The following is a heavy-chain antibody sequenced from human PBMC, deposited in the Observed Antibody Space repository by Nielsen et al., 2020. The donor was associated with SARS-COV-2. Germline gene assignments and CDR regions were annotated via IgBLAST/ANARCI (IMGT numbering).Heavy chain of an antibody. CDR1: GFTFDDYA. Sequence: GESLKISCAASGFTFDDYAMHWVRQAPGKGLEWVSSISSSSSYIYYADSVKGRFTISRDNAKNSLYLQMNSLRAEDTAVYYCARERVYYYYMDVWGKGTTVTVSS. D-gene: IGHD6-13*01. J-gene: IGHJ6*03. CDR2: ISSSSSYI. V-gene: IGHV3-21*01. CDR3: ARERVYYYYMDV.